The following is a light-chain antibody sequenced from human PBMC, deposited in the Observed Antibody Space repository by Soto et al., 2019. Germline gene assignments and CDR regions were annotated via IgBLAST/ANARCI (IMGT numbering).Light chain of an antibody. V-gene: IGLV1-51*02. J-gene: IGLJ3*02. Sequence: QSVLTQPHSVSAAPGQKVTISCSGSSSNIGNNYVSWYQQLPGTAPKLLIYENNKLPSGIPDRFSGSKSGTSATLGITGLQTGDEADYYCGTCDSSLSAGVFGGGTKLTVL. CDR3: GTCDSSLSAGV. CDR1: SSNIGNNY. CDR2: ENN.